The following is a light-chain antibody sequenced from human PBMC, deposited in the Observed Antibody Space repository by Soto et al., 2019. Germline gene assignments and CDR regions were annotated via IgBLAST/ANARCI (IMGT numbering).Light chain of an antibody. CDR1: QDINNN. CDR2: GAY. V-gene: IGKV1-33*01. J-gene: IGKJ4*01. CDR3: QQCDNLPPT. Sequence: DIQMTQSPSSLSASVGDRVTITCQASQDINNNLNWYQQTSGKAPKLLIYGAYNLETGVPSRFTGSQSGTDFTFTITSLQPEDVATYFRQQCDNLPPTFGGGTKVEI.